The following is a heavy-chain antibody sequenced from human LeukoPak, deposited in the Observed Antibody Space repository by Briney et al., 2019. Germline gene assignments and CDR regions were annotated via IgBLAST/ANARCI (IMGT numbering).Heavy chain of an antibody. CDR2: IKGDRSEK. Sequence: GGSLRLSCAASGFTFNNYWMAWVRQAPGKGLEWVANIKGDRSEKFYVDSVKGRFTISRDNAKNSLYLQMNSLRAEDTAVYYCAMEGYSGNYPAYWGQGTLVTVSS. V-gene: IGHV3-7*04. CDR1: GFTFNNYW. J-gene: IGHJ4*02. CDR3: AMEGYSGNYPAY. D-gene: IGHD1-26*01.